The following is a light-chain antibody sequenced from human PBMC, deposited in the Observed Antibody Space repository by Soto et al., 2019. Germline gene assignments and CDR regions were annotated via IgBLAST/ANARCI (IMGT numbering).Light chain of an antibody. CDR3: QYLNSFPLT. J-gene: IGKJ4*01. CDR1: QGIASY. Sequence: IQLPQSPSSLSASVGDRVTITCRASQGIASYLAWYQQTPGKAPKLLIYLGSTLQRGVPSRFSGSGSGTDVTLTISSLQPEDSATYYCQYLNSFPLTFGGGTEVEIK. CDR2: LGS. V-gene: IGKV1-9*01.